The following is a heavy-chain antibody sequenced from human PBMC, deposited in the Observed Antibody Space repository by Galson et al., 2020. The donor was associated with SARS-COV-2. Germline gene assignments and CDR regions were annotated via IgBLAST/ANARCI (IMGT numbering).Heavy chain of an antibody. V-gene: IGHV4-31*03. CDR2: ITYSGNT. Sequence: SETLSLTSTVSGASISSGGHYWSWIRQHPAKGLEWLGTITYSGNTYYNPSLKSRITLSVDTSKNQFSWKLSSVTAADTAIYFCARNKQLLFDFWGQGTLVSGTS. CDR1: GASISSGGHY. D-gene: IGHD5-18*01. J-gene: IGHJ4*02. CDR3: ARNKQLLFDF.